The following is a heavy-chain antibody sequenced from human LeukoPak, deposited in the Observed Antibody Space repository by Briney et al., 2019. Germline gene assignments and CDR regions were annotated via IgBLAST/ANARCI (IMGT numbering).Heavy chain of an antibody. Sequence: SETLSLTCTVSGYSISSGYYWGWIRQPPGKGLEWIGSICHSGSTYYNPSLKSRVTISVDTSKNQFSLKLSSVTAADTAVYYCARDMTYYYDSSGYYYPFDYWGQGTLVTVSS. J-gene: IGHJ4*02. CDR2: ICHSGST. D-gene: IGHD3-22*01. CDR1: GYSISSGYY. V-gene: IGHV4-38-2*02. CDR3: ARDMTYYYDSSGYYYPFDY.